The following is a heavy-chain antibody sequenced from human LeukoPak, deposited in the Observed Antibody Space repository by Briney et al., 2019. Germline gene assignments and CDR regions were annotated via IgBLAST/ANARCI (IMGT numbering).Heavy chain of an antibody. CDR1: GGSISSYY. CDR3: AREVGYCSGGSCYSGWFDP. J-gene: IGHJ5*02. V-gene: IGHV4-34*01. CDR2: INHSGST. Sequence: PSETLSLTCTVSGGSISSYYWSWIRQPPGKGLEWIGEINHSGSTNYNPSLKSRVTISVDTSKNQFSLKLSSVTAADTAVYYCAREVGYCSGGSCYSGWFDPWGQGTLVTVSS. D-gene: IGHD2-15*01.